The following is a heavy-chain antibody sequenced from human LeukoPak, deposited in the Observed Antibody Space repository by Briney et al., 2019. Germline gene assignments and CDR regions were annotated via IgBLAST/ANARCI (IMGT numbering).Heavy chain of an antibody. D-gene: IGHD6-19*01. J-gene: IGHJ4*02. CDR3: ARDWAAVAGTPDY. Sequence: GRSLRLSCTASGFTFGDHAMSWVRQAPGKGLEWVANIKQDGSEEYYVDSVKGRFTISRDNAKNSLYLQMNSLRAEDTAVYYCARDWAAVAGTPDYWGQGTLVTVSS. CDR1: GFTFGDHA. CDR2: IKQDGSEE. V-gene: IGHV3-7*03.